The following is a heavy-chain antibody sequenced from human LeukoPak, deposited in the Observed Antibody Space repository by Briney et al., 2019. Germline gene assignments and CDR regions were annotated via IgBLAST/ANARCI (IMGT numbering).Heavy chain of an antibody. CDR3: AKDVEHSSGWYPGN. V-gene: IGHV3-30*18. Sequence: QPGRSLRLSCAASGFTFSTYGMHWVRQAPGKGLEWVAVILFDGNNKYYADSVRGRFTISRDNSKNTLYLQMNSLRDEDTAVYYCAKDVEHSSGWYPGNWGQGTLVIVSS. J-gene: IGHJ4*02. CDR2: ILFDGNNK. D-gene: IGHD6-13*01. CDR1: GFTFSTYG.